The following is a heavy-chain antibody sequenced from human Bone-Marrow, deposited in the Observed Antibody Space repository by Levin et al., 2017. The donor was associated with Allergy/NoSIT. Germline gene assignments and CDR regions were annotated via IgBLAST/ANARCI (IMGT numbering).Heavy chain of an antibody. J-gene: IGHJ4*02. Sequence: HAGGSLRLSCAVSGITFSSSTMSWVRQAPGKGLEWVSSISNGGGIAYYADSVKGRFIISRDNSKNTLYLQMNTLRAEDTAVYYCATSTTTDSRGYVVDYWGQGTLVTVSS. V-gene: IGHV3-23*01. CDR1: GITFSSST. D-gene: IGHD3-22*01. CDR3: ATSTTTDSRGYVVDY. CDR2: ISNGGGIA.